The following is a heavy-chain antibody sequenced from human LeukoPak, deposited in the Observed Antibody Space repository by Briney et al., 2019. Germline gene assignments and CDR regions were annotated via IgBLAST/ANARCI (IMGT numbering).Heavy chain of an antibody. D-gene: IGHD6-13*01. CDR1: GFTVSRNY. CDR2: IYSGGST. V-gene: IGHV3-66*01. J-gene: IGHJ4*02. Sequence: GGSLRLSCAASGFTVSRNYMSWVRQAPGKGLEWVSVIYSGGSTYYADSVKGRFTISRDNSKNTLYLQMNSLRAEDTAVYYCARTGPSSSWHQFDYWGQGTLVTVSS. CDR3: ARTGPSSSWHQFDY.